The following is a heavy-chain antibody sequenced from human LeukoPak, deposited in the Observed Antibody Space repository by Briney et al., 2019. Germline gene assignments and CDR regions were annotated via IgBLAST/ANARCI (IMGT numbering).Heavy chain of an antibody. V-gene: IGHV3-73*01. J-gene: IGHJ4*02. D-gene: IGHD6-13*01. Sequence: PGGSLRLSCAASGFTFRNYAMNWVRQASGKGLEWVGRIRSKANSYATAYAASVKGRFTISRDDSKNTAYLQMNSLKTEDTAVYYCLAAALVPTYWGQGTLVTVSS. CDR1: GFTFRNYA. CDR3: LAAALVPTY. CDR2: IRSKANSYAT.